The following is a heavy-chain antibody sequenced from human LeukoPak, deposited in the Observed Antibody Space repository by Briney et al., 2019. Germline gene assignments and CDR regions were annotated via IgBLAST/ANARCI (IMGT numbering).Heavy chain of an antibody. D-gene: IGHD7-27*01. CDR1: GYTFTSYD. Sequence: EASVKVSCKASGYTFTSYDISWVRQAPGQGLEWMGWISEYNGNTNYAQKLQGKVTMTTDTSTSTAYMELRSLRSDDTAVYYCARQRGPGDNYFDYWGQGTLVTVSS. V-gene: IGHV1-18*01. J-gene: IGHJ4*02. CDR2: ISEYNGNT. CDR3: ARQRGPGDNYFDY.